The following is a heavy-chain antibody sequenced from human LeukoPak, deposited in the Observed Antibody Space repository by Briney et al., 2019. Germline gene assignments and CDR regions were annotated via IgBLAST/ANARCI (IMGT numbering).Heavy chain of an antibody. J-gene: IGHJ4*02. D-gene: IGHD2/OR15-2a*01. Sequence: GGSLRLSCAASGNYWMHWVRQAPGKGLVWVSHINSDGSWTSYADSVKGRFTISKDNAKNTVYLQMYSLRAEDTAVYYCVSFYETYWGRGTLVTVSS. V-gene: IGHV3-74*01. CDR2: INSDGSWT. CDR1: GNYW. CDR3: VSFYETY.